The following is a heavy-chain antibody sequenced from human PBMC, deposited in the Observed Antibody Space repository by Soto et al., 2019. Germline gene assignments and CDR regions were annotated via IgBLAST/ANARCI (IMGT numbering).Heavy chain of an antibody. V-gene: IGHV1-24*01. D-gene: IGHD3-3*01. J-gene: IGHJ6*02. CDR3: ATAGDFWSGYYPNYYYGMDV. Sequence: ASVKVSCKVSGYTLTELSMHWVRQAPGKGLEWMGGFDPEDGETIYAQKFQGRVAMTEDTSTDTAYMELSGLRSEDTAVYYCATAGDFWSGYYPNYYYGMDVWGQGTTVTVSS. CDR2: FDPEDGET. CDR1: GYTLTELS.